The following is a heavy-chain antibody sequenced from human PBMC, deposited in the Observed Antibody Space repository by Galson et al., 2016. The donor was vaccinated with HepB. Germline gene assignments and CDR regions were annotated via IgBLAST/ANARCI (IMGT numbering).Heavy chain of an antibody. CDR3: AREFMTTVTTGVDY. CDR1: GFTFGSYS. V-gene: IGHV3-21*01. J-gene: IGHJ4*02. D-gene: IGHD4-17*01. Sequence: SLRLSCAASGFTFGSYSMDWVRQAPGKGLEWVSAISTSSTYKYYADSVKGRFTISRDNAKNSLFLQMSSLRAEDTAVYYCAREFMTTVTTGVDYWGQGTLVTVSS. CDR2: ISTSSTYK.